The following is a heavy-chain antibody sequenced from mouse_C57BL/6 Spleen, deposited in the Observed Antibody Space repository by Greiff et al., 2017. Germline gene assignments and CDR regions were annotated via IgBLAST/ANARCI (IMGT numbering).Heavy chain of an antibody. V-gene: IGHV1-39*01. CDR1: GYSFTDYN. Sequence: VQLQQSGPELVKPGASVKISCKASGYSFTDYNMNWVKQSHGNSLEWIGAINPNYGSTSYNQKFKGKATLTVDQSSSTAYMQLNSLTSEDSAVYYCARSDDYDEAYWGQGTLVTVSA. D-gene: IGHD2-4*01. CDR2: INPNYGST. J-gene: IGHJ3*01. CDR3: ARSDDYDEAY.